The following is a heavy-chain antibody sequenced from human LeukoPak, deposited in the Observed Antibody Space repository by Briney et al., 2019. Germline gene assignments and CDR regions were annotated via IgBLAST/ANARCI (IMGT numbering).Heavy chain of an antibody. V-gene: IGHV3-30*02. CDR1: GFSFNNYG. J-gene: IGHJ4*02. Sequence: EPGGSLRLSCAASGFSFNNYGIHWVRQAPGKGLEWVTFMQYDGSDKFYADSVKGRFTISRDNAKNSLYLQMNSLRAEDTAVYYCAREGVLTGYYEDYWGQGTLVTVSS. CDR2: MQYDGSDK. CDR3: AREGVLTGYYEDY. D-gene: IGHD3-9*01.